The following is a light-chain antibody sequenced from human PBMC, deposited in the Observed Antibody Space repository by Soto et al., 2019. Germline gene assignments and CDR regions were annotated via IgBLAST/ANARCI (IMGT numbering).Light chain of an antibody. CDR1: QSVTSSY. CDR3: QQYGSSVYT. V-gene: IGKV3-20*01. J-gene: IGKJ2*01. Sequence: EIVLTQSPDTLSLSPGERATLSCRASQSVTSSYLAWYQQKPGQAPRLLIYDASSRATGIPDRFSGSGSGTEFTLTISRLEPEDFAVYYCQQYGSSVYTFGQGTKLEIK. CDR2: DAS.